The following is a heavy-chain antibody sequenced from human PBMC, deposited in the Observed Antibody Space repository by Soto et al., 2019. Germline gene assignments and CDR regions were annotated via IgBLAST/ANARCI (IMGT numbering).Heavy chain of an antibody. Sequence: VQLVESGGGVVQPGRSLRLSCAASGFTFSDYAMHWVRQAPGKGLEWVAVVSHDGRNTHYVDSVKGRFTISRDSSKNTVSLEMTRLRAEDTAVYYCAKGGRQWLVTSDFNYWGQGALVTVSS. CDR3: AKGGRQWLVTSDFNY. CDR1: GFTFSDYA. V-gene: IGHV3-30*18. J-gene: IGHJ4*02. D-gene: IGHD6-19*01. CDR2: VSHDGRNT.